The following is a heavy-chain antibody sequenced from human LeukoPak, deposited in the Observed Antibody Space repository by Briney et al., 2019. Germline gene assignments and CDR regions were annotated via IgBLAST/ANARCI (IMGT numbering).Heavy chain of an antibody. Sequence: PGGSLRLSCAASGFTFSSYIMHWVRQAPGKGLEWVAVIAFDGSKEYYADSVKGRFTISRDNSKNTLYLQMNSLIIEDTAVYYCGYFGSGSSYTPDSWGQGTLVTVSS. CDR3: GYFGSGSSYTPDS. CDR2: IAFDGSKE. V-gene: IGHV3-30*04. CDR1: GFTFSSYI. J-gene: IGHJ5*01. D-gene: IGHD3-10*01.